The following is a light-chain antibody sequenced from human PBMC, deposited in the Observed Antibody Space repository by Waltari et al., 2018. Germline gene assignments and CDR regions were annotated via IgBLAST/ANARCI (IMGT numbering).Light chain of an antibody. CDR1: SSDVGGYEY. J-gene: IGLJ3*02. Sequence: QSALTQPPSASGSPGQSVTISCTGTSSDVGGYEYVSWYQQHPGKAPKLMIDEVSKRPSGGPVRCSGSKSGDTASLAGAGLQAEDEADYYCNSDAGSNNWVFGGGTKLTVL. CDR3: NSDAGSNNWV. V-gene: IGLV2-8*01. CDR2: EVS.